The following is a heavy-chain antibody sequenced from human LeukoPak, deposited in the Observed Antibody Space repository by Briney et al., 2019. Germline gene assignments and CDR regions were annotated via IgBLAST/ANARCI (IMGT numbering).Heavy chain of an antibody. D-gene: IGHD3-9*01. CDR2: LYYSGRT. J-gene: IGHJ4*01. CDR3: AIAYYGIVTGYYCYYFDY. V-gene: IGHV4-59*01. Sequence: SETLSLTCTVSGVCISSYYWSWIRQPPGKGLEGIGNLYYSGRTNYNPSLKSRATISEDTSKNHYSLQHSPMSAANTAVYYWAIAYYGIVTGYYCYYFDYGGQGTLVTVSS. CDR1: GVCISSYY.